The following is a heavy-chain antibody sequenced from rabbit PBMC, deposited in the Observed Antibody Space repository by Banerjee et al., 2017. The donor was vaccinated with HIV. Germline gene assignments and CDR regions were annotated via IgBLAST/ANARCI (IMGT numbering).Heavy chain of an antibody. Sequence: QEQLVESGGGLVKPGASLTLTCTASGFSFKSVYDMCWVRQAPGKGLEWIGCIYTGNDSTYYASWTKGRFTFTKTSSTTVTLQMTSLTAADTATYFCARDRLAGYFFDLWGQGTLVTVS. CDR2: IYTGNDST. CDR1: GFSFKSVYD. D-gene: IGHD4-1*01. V-gene: IGHV1S45*01. J-gene: IGHJ4*01. CDR3: ARDRLAGYFFDL.